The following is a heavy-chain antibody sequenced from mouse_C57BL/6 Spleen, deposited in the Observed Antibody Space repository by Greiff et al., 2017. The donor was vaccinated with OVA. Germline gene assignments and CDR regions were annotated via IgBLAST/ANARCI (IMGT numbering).Heavy chain of an antibody. J-gene: IGHJ2*01. CDR2: LRNKANGYTT. Sequence: EVKVEESGGGLVQPGGSLSLSCAASGFTFTDYYMSWVRQPPGKALEWLGFLRNKANGYTTEYSASVKGRFTISRDNSQSILYLHMNALRAEDSATYYCARYKGDGNSVYFDYWGKGTTLTVSS. D-gene: IGHD2-1*01. V-gene: IGHV7-3*01. CDR3: ARYKGDGNSVYFDY. CDR1: GFTFTDYY.